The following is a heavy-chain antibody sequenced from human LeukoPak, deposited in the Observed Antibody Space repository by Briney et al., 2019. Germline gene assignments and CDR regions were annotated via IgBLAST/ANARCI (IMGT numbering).Heavy chain of an antibody. CDR2: IWYDGSNK. J-gene: IGHJ5*02. D-gene: IGHD6-19*01. CDR3: AKERPSIAAPSAVAGGLDP. Sequence: PGRSLRLSCAASGFTFSSYGMHWVRQAPGKGLEWVAVIWYDGSNKYYADSVKGRFTISRDNSKNTLYLQMNSLRAEDTAVYYCAKERPSIAAPSAVAGGLDPWGQGTLVTVYS. V-gene: IGHV3-33*06. CDR1: GFTFSSYG.